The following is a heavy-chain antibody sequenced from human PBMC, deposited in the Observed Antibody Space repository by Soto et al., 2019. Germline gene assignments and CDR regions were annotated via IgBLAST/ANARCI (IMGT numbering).Heavy chain of an antibody. Sequence: SETLSLTCAVSGGSISSGGYSWSWIRQPPGKGLEWIGYIYHSGSTYYNPSRKSRVTISVDRSKNQFSLKLSSVTAADTAVYYCARERCSGGSCHWFDPWGQGTLVTVSS. CDR2: IYHSGST. CDR3: ARERCSGGSCHWFDP. CDR1: GGSISSGGYS. J-gene: IGHJ5*02. D-gene: IGHD2-15*01. V-gene: IGHV4-30-2*01.